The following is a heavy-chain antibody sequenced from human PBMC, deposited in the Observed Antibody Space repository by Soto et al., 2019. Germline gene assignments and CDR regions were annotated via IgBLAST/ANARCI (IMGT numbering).Heavy chain of an antibody. CDR2: ITRDGTI. Sequence: EVQLLESGGGLVQPGGSLRLSCAASGFIYTNYAMSWVRQAPGEGLEWVSAITRDGTIYYRDSVKGRFTISRDNSKNPVSLHMNSLRAEDTAVYYCVKEAYEGAYGDYWGQGTLVTVSP. CDR1: GFIYTNYA. V-gene: IGHV3-23*01. J-gene: IGHJ4*02. D-gene: IGHD3-22*01. CDR3: VKEAYEGAYGDY.